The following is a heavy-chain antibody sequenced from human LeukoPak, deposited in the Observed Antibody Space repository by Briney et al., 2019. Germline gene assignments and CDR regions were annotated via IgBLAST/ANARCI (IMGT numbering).Heavy chain of an antibody. CDR3: ARDDVLSLGISFDL. V-gene: IGHV3-30*03. J-gene: IGHJ2*01. Sequence: GGSLRLSCAASGFTFSSYGMHWVRQAPGKGLEWVAVISYDGSNKYYADSVEGRFTISRDNAKHSLYLQMNSLRAEDTAVYYCARDDVLSLGISFDLWGRGTLVTVSS. CDR1: GFTFSSYG. D-gene: IGHD3-10*02. CDR2: ISYDGSNK.